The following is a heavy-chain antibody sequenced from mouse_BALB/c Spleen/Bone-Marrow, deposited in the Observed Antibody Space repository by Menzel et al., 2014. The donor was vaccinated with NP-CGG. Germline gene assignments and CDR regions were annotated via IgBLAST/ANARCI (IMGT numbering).Heavy chain of an antibody. CDR1: GFTFSNYG. CDR3: ARGYDYSSWFAY. CDR2: INVNGDTT. J-gene: IGHJ3*01. D-gene: IGHD2-4*01. Sequence: EVKVVESGGGLVQPGGSLKLSCAASGFTFSNYGMSWVRQTPDKRLEMIATINVNGDTTYHPDSVKGRFTISRDNVKNTLYLQMSSLKSEDTATYYCARGYDYSSWFAYWGQGTLVTVSA. V-gene: IGHV5-6-3*01.